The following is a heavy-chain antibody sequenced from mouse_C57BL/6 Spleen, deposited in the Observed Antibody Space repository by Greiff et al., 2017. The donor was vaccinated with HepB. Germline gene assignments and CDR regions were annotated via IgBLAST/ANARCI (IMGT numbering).Heavy chain of an antibody. CDR1: GYTFTDYY. D-gene: IGHD1-1*01. Sequence: VQLKESGPVLVKPGASVKMSCKASGYTFTDYYMNWVKQSHGKSLEWIGVINPYNGGTSYNQKFKGKATLTVDKSSSTAYMELNSLTSEDSAVYYCARPHYYGPWFAYWGQGTLVTVSA. J-gene: IGHJ3*01. V-gene: IGHV1-19*01. CDR3: ARPHYYGPWFAY. CDR2: INPYNGGT.